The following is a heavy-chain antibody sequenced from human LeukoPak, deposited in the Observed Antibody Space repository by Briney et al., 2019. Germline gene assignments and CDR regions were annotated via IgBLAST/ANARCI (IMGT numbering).Heavy chain of an antibody. V-gene: IGHV1-18*01. D-gene: IGHD4-11*01. CDR1: GYTFTSYG. CDR2: ISAYNGNT. Sequence: ASVKVSCKASGYTFTSYGISWVRQAPGQGLEWMGWISAYNGNTNYAQKLQGRVTMTTDTSTSTAYMELRSLRSDDTAVYYCARGQELATVTYYYYMDVWGKGTTVTVSS. J-gene: IGHJ6*03. CDR3: ARGQELATVTYYYYMDV.